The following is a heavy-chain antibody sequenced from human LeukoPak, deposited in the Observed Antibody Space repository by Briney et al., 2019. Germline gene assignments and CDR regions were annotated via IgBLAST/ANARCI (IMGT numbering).Heavy chain of an antibody. D-gene: IGHD2-21*02. V-gene: IGHV5-51*01. J-gene: IGHJ3*02. CDR2: IFPGDSDT. Sequence: GESLKISCETSGYNFAIYWIGWVRQMPGKGLVWMGLIFPGDSDTRYSPSFQGQVTFSADKSITTAYLQWSSLKASETAMYYCARWVTADRGKKDAFDIWGQGTMVTVSS. CDR1: GYNFAIYW. CDR3: ARWVTADRGKKDAFDI.